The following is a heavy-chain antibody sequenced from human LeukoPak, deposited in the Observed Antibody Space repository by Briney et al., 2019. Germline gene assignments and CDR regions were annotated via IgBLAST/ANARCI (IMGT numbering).Heavy chain of an antibody. CDR1: GFTFSSYE. CDR2: ISSSGSTI. Sequence: QSGGSLRLSCAASGFTFSSYEMNWVRQAPGEGLEWVSYISSSGSTIYYADSVKGRFTISRDNAKNSLYLQMNSLRAGDTAVYYCARTTMVRGVMTYWGQGTLVTVSS. J-gene: IGHJ4*02. D-gene: IGHD3-10*01. CDR3: ARTTMVRGVMTY. V-gene: IGHV3-48*03.